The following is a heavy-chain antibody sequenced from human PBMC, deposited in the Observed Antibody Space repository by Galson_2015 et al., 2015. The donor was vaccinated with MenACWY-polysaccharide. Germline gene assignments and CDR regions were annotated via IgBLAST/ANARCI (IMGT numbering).Heavy chain of an antibody. D-gene: IGHD5-18*01. CDR1: GGSMSSYH. CDR2: IHYNGDT. V-gene: IGHV4-59*01. CDR3: ARIGGMNKGNYYNYGWFDS. J-gene: IGHJ5*01. Sequence: LSLTCTVSGGSMSSYHWTWIRQSPGKGLEWIGWIHYNGDTKYSPSLNSRVTISGGTSRNQFSLKLSSVTTADTAVYYCARIGGMNKGNYYNYGWFDSWGQGTLVTVSS.